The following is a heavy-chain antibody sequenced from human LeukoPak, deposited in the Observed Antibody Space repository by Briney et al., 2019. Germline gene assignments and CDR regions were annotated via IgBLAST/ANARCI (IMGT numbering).Heavy chain of an antibody. D-gene: IGHD1-14*01. CDR2: IYYSGST. Sequence: SETLSLTCTVSGGSISSYYWSWIRQLPGKGLEWIGYIYYSGSTNYNPSLKSRVTISVDTSKNQFSLKLSSVTAADTAVYYCARLTEYDAFDIWGQGTMVTVSS. CDR1: GGSISSYY. J-gene: IGHJ3*02. CDR3: ARLTEYDAFDI. V-gene: IGHV4-59*01.